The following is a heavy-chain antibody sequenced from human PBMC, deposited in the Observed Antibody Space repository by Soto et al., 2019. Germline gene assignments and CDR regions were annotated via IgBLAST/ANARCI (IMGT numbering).Heavy chain of an antibody. Sequence: PSETLSLTCTVAGGSISSYYWSWIRQPPGKGLEWIGYIYYSGSTNYNPSLKSRVTISVDTSKNQFSLKLSSVTAADTAVYYCAKNRFLGGTGTTEFDTWGQETLLTVSS. CDR2: IYYSGST. V-gene: IGHV4-59*01. J-gene: IGHJ5*01. CDR1: GGSISSYY. CDR3: AKNRFLGGTGTTEFDT. D-gene: IGHD2-15*01.